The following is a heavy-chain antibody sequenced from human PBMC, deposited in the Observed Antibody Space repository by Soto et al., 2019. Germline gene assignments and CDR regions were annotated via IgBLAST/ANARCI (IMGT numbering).Heavy chain of an antibody. J-gene: IGHJ4*02. D-gene: IGHD2-15*01. CDR2: IDYNGVT. V-gene: IGHV4-34*01. Sequence: LTCAVYGASFSDYYWSWIRQPPGKGLEWIGNIDYNGVTYSNPSLKSRVTISRDTSKNQFSLKLTSVTAADTALYYCGKVLVGATGHTDSDSWGPGTLVTVS. CDR3: GKVLVGATGHTDSDS. CDR1: GASFSDYY.